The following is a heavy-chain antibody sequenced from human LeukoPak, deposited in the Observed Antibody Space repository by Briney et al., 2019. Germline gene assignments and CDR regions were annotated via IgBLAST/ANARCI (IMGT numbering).Heavy chain of an antibody. J-gene: IGHJ4*02. D-gene: IGHD4-17*01. CDR3: AKPDDYGDYYYFDY. CDR1: GFTFSGFG. V-gene: IGHV3-30*02. CDR2: IRDDGTNK. Sequence: PGGSLRLSCAASGFTFSGFGMHWVRQAPGKGLEWVALIRDDGTNKYYADSVKGRFTISRDNSKNTLYLQMNSLRAEDTAVYYCAKPDDYGDYYYFDYWGQGTLVTVSS.